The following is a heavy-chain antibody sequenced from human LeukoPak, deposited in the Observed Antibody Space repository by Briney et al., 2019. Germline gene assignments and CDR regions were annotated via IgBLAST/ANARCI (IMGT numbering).Heavy chain of an antibody. J-gene: IGHJ6*02. D-gene: IGHD1-1*01. CDR3: ARDRGYAMDV. Sequence: QPGGSLRLSCAASGFTFSDHYMDWVRQAPGKGLEWVGRTRTKANSYTTEYAASVKGRFSISRDDSKNSLYLQMNSLRAEDTAVYYCARDRGYAMDVWGQGTTVTVSS. CDR1: GFTFSDHY. V-gene: IGHV3-72*01. CDR2: TRTKANSYTT.